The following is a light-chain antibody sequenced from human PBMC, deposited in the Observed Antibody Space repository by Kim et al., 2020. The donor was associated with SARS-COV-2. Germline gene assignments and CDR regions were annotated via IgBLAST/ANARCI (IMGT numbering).Light chain of an antibody. CDR2: WAS. CDR1: QSVLYSSNSKNY. V-gene: IGKV4-1*01. CDR3: QQYYSAPYT. Sequence: DIVMTQSPDSLAVSLGERATINCKSSQSVLYSSNSKNYLAWYQQKPGQPPKLLIYWASTRESGVPDRFSGSGSGTDFTLTISSLQAEDVAVYYCQQYYSAPYTLGQGTKLEI. J-gene: IGKJ2*01.